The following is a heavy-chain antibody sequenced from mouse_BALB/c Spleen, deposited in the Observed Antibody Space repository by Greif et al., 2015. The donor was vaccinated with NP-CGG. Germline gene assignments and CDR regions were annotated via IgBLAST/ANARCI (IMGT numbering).Heavy chain of an antibody. CDR1: GFTFSDYY. CDR3: ARDYFDY. V-gene: IGHV5-4*02. CDR2: ISDGGSYT. J-gene: IGHJ2*01. Sequence: EVQLVESGGGLVKPGGSLKLSCAASGFTFSDYYMYWVRQTPEKRLEWVATISDGGSYTYYPDSVKGRFTISRDNDKNNLYLQMSSLKSEDTAMYYCARDYFDYWGQGTTLTVSS.